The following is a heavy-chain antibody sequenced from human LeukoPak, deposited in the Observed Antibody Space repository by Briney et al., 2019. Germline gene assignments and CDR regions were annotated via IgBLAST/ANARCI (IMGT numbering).Heavy chain of an antibody. V-gene: IGHV1-18*01. D-gene: IGHD3-10*01. J-gene: IGHJ4*02. CDR3: AGELGEWGVFDY. CDR1: GFSFSNFG. Sequence: ASVKVSCKASGFSFSNFGFSWVRQAPGQGLEWMGWISVYNGNTNYAQQLQGRVTMTTDTSTSTAYMELRGLKSDDTAIYYCAGELGEWGVFDYWGQGTLVTVPS. CDR2: ISVYNGNT.